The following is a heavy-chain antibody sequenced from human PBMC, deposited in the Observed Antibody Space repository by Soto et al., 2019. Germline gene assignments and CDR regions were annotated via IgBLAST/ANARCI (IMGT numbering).Heavy chain of an antibody. CDR2: IKTKADGGTT. V-gene: IGHV3-15*01. CDR3: TTDPPSHCSGGSCYGP. D-gene: IGHD2-15*01. J-gene: IGHJ4*02. Sequence: PGGSLRLSCAASGFIFSNVWMSWVRQAPGKGLEWVGRIKTKADGGTTDCAAPVKDRFTISRDDSKKTLYLQMNGLKTDDTAVYYCTTDPPSHCSGGSCYGPWGLGTLVTVSS. CDR1: GFIFSNVW.